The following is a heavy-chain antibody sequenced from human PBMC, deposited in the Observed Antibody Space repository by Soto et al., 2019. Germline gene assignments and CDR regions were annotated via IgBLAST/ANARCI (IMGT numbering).Heavy chain of an antibody. D-gene: IGHD6-19*01. J-gene: IGHJ4*02. CDR3: ARGPNTAVAGRFDY. CDR1: GMTFSNYW. Sequence: GGSLRLSCVASGMTFSNYWMNWVRQTPGKGLEWVANISPDGSAKAYVDSVKGRFTVSRDNAKNSFYLQMNSLRAEDTAVYYCARGPNTAVAGRFDYWGQGTLVTVSS. CDR2: ISPDGSAK. V-gene: IGHV3-7*01.